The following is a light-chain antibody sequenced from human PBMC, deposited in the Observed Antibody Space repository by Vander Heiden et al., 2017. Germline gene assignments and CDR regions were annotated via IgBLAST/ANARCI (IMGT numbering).Light chain of an antibody. J-gene: IGKJ1*01. Sequence: DIVMTRSPLSLPVTTGEPASISCRSSQSLLHSNGYNYLDWYLQKPGQSPQLLIYLGSNLASGVPDRFSGSGSGTDFTLKISRVEAEDVGVYYCMQALQTPWTFGQGTKVEIK. CDR3: MQALQTPWT. V-gene: IGKV2-28*01. CDR1: QSLLHSNGYNY. CDR2: LGS.